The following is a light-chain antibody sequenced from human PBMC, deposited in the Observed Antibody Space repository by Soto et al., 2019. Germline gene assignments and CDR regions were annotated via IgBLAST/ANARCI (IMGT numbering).Light chain of an antibody. CDR2: KTS. J-gene: IGKJ1*01. CDR1: QSISTS. V-gene: IGKV1-5*03. Sequence: DTQMTQSPSTLSASVGDRVTITCRASQSISTSMAWYQQRPGTAPKLLIYKTSTLESGVPSRFSGNGSGTEFTLTISSLQPDDFATYYGQQYNTYSPTFGQGTKVEVK. CDR3: QQYNTYSPT.